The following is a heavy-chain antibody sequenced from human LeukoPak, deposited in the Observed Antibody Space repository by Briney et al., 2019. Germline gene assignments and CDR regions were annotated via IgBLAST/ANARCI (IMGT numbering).Heavy chain of an antibody. V-gene: IGHV3-23*01. CDR1: GFIFSNYA. CDR3: ARGGQGSSTFYFDY. Sequence: GGSLRLSCAASGFIFSNYAMSWVRQAPGKGLEWVSAIGGSRGNTYYADSVRGRFTISRDNFRNTLSLQMNSLGAEDTAVYYCARGGQGSSTFYFDYWGQGTLVTVSS. J-gene: IGHJ4*02. D-gene: IGHD6-13*01. CDR2: IGGSRGNT.